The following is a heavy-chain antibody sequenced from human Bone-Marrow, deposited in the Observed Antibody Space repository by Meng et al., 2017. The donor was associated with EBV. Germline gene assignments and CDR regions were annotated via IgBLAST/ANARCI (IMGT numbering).Heavy chain of an antibody. J-gene: IGHJ4*02. CDR2: ISSDSSYI. V-gene: IGHV3-21*01. Sequence: EVQMVESGGGWATLGGSVRLSCAASGVTFSTYSMNWVRPAPGKGLEWVSSISSDSSYIHYADTVKGRFTISRDNAKNSLYLQTNRLRAEDTAVYYCARDRSYYDSSGYYYISWFDYWGQGTLVTVSS. CDR1: GVTFSTYS. D-gene: IGHD3-22*01. CDR3: ARDRSYYDSSGYYYISWFDY.